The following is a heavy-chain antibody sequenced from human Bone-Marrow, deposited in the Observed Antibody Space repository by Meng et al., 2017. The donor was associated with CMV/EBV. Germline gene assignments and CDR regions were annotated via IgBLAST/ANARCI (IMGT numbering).Heavy chain of an antibody. CDR1: GFTFSSYS. J-gene: IGHJ4*02. V-gene: IGHV3-21*01. D-gene: IGHD3-3*01. CDR3: ASGQYYDFWSGYQNLDY. CDR2: ISSISNYI. Sequence: GGSLRLSCAASGFTFSSYSMNWVRQAPGKGLEWVSSISSISNYIYYADSLKGRFTISRDNAKNSLYLQMNSLRAEDTAVYYCASGQYYDFWSGYQNLDYWGQGTLVTVSS.